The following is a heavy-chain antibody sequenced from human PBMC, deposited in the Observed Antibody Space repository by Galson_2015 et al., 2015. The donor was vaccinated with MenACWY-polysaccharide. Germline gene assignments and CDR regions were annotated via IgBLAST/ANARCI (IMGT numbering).Heavy chain of an antibody. J-gene: IGHJ5*02. CDR2: IRPDGGDK. Sequence: SLRLSCAASGLSLSSYWMSWVRQAPEKGLEWVAFIRPDGGDKQYVDSVKGRFTISRDNAKNSLYLQMNTLRLEDTAVYYCARHHADGTWWFAPWGQGTLVTVSS. CDR3: ARHHADGTWWFAP. D-gene: IGHD6-13*01. CDR1: GLSLSSYW. V-gene: IGHV3-7*01.